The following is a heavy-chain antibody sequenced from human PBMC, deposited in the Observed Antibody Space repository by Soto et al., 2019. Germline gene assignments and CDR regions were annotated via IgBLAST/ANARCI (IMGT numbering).Heavy chain of an antibody. V-gene: IGHV3-30*03. Sequence: GGSLRLSCAASGFTFSSYGMHWVRQAPGKGLEWVAVISYDGSNKYYADSVKGRFTISRDNSKNTLYLQMNGLRAEDTAVYYCAIWSGYYKYYYGMDVWGQGTTVTVSS. D-gene: IGHD3-3*01. J-gene: IGHJ6*02. CDR1: GFTFSSYG. CDR3: AIWSGYYKYYYGMDV. CDR2: ISYDGSNK.